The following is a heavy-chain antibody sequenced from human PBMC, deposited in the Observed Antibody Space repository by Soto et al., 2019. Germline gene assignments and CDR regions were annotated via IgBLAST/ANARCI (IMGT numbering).Heavy chain of an antibody. CDR1: GVTFSSYA. J-gene: IGHJ3*02. CDR3: EKDRGGWINVFDI. Sequence: GWSLRLSCAASGVTFSSYAMSWVRQAPGNGLECVSGISGSGGSTYYADSVKGRFTSSRNNSKNTLYLQMNSLRAEDTAVYYCEKDRGGWINVFDIWGHGTMVPVSS. CDR2: ISGSGGST. V-gene: IGHV3-23*01. D-gene: IGHD6-19*01.